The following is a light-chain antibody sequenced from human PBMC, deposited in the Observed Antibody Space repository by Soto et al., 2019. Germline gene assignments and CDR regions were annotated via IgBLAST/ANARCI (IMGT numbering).Light chain of an antibody. V-gene: IGKV2-30*02. Sequence: DVVMTQSPLSLPVTLGQPASISCRSSQSLLHSYGNTYLNWFQQRPGQSPRRLIYKVSNRDSGVPDSFSGSGSGNDVKLKISRVEAEEVEIYYCMLGSHSPPWTFGQGTKVEIQ. CDR3: MLGSHSPPWT. CDR1: QSLLHSYGNTY. CDR2: KVS. J-gene: IGKJ1*01.